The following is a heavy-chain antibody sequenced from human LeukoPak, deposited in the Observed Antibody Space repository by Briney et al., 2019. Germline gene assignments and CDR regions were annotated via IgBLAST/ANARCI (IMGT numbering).Heavy chain of an antibody. J-gene: IGHJ6*02. CDR1: GFTFNRYA. CDR2: LSGNGHTT. Sequence: GGSLRVSCAASGFTFNRYAMTWVRQAPGKGLQWVSGLSGNGHTTYYADSVKGRFTISRDNSKSTVYLHMNSLRVEDTAAYYCVKEMDVWGQGITVTVS. V-gene: IGHV3-23*01. CDR3: VKEMDV.